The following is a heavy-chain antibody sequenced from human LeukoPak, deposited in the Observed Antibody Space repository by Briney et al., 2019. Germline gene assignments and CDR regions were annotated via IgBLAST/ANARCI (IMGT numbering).Heavy chain of an antibody. CDR3: ARGAYCGGDCPLPLPLY. V-gene: IGHV3-74*01. Sequence: GGSLRLSCAASGFTFSSYWMHWVRQAPGKGLVWVSRINSDGSSTTYADSVKGRFTISRDNAKNTLYLQMNSLRPEDTAVYYCARGAYCGGDCPLPLPLYWGQGTLVTVSS. J-gene: IGHJ4*02. D-gene: IGHD2-21*01. CDR2: INSDGSST. CDR1: GFTFSSYW.